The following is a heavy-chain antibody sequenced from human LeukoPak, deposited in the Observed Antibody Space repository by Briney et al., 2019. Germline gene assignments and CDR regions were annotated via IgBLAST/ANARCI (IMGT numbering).Heavy chain of an antibody. D-gene: IGHD2-21*02. V-gene: IGHV1-69*13. J-gene: IGHJ6*02. CDR3: ARVVTAIHYYYGMDV. Sequence: GASVTVSCKASGGTFISCAISWVRQAPGQGLEWMGGIIPIFGTANYAQKFQGRVTITADESTSTAYMELSSLRSEDTAVYYCARVVTAIHYYYGMDVWGQGTTVTVSS. CDR1: GGTFISCA. CDR2: IIPIFGTA.